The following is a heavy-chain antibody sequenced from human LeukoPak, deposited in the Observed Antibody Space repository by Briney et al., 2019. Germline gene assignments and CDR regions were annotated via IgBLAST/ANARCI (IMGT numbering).Heavy chain of an antibody. V-gene: IGHV3-21*01. D-gene: IGHD3-3*01. CDR2: ISSSSSYI. Sequence: GGSLRLSCAASGFTFSSYSMNWVRQAPGKGLEWVSSISSSSSYIYYADSVKGRFTISRDNAKNSLYLQMNSLRADDTAVYYCARDVGTIFGVAYDAFDIWGQGTMVTVSS. CDR1: GFTFSSYS. CDR3: ARDVGTIFGVAYDAFDI. J-gene: IGHJ3*02.